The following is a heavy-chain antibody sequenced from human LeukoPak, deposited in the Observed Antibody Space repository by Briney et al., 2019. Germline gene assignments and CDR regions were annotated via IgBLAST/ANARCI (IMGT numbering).Heavy chain of an antibody. CDR1: GYTFTSYG. J-gene: IGHJ4*02. Sequence: ASVKVSCKASGYTFTSYGISWVRQAPGQGLEWMGWISAYNGKTNYAQKLQGRVTMTTDTSTSTAYMELRSLRSDDTAVYYCARDLAYYDYVWGSYRPQYYFDYWGQGTLVTVSS. CDR2: ISAYNGKT. CDR3: ARDLAYYDYVWGSYRPQYYFDY. V-gene: IGHV1-18*01. D-gene: IGHD3-16*02.